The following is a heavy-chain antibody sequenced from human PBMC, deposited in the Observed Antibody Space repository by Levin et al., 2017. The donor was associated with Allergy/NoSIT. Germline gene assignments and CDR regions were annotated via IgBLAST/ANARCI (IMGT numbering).Heavy chain of an antibody. Sequence: SQTLSLTCTVSGGSISSYYWSWIRQPPGKGLEWIGYIYYSGSTNYNPSLKSRVTISVDTSKNQFSLKLSSVTAADTAVYYCARGPWWLPNAFDIWGQGTMVTVSS. CDR2: IYYSGST. D-gene: IGHD2-8*02. CDR1: GGSISSYY. CDR3: ARGPWWLPNAFDI. J-gene: IGHJ3*02. V-gene: IGHV4-59*01.